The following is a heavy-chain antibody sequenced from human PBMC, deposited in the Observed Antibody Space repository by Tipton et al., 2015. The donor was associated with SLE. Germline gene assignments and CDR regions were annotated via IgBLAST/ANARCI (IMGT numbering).Heavy chain of an antibody. CDR2: IYHSGST. Sequence: TLSLTCAVSGYSLSSGYYWGWMRLPPGKGLEWIGTIYHSGSTYYNPSLGSRVTISLDTSKNQFSLQLNSVTPEDTAVYYCARDGLAARPNWFDPWGQGTLVTVSS. V-gene: IGHV4-38-2*02. J-gene: IGHJ5*02. D-gene: IGHD6-6*01. CDR3: ARDGLAARPNWFDP. CDR1: GYSLSSGYY.